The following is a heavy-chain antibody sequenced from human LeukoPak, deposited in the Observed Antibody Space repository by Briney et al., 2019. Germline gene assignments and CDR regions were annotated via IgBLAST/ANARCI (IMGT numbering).Heavy chain of an antibody. Sequence: GGSLRLSCAASGFDFGAYEMNWVRQAPGKGLEWVAYFAGSDTTKYYADSVRGRFTISRDNSKNTLYLQMDSLKSEDTAVYYCARVGITLFGVVILWGQGTLVTVSS. D-gene: IGHD3-3*01. CDR2: FAGSDTTK. V-gene: IGHV3-48*03. CDR3: ARVGITLFGVVIL. J-gene: IGHJ4*02. CDR1: GFDFGAYE.